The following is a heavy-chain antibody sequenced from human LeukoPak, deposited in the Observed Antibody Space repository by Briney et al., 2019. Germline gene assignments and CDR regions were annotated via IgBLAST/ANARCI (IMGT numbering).Heavy chain of an antibody. D-gene: IGHD4-17*01. V-gene: IGHV3-21*01. CDR2: ISSSSSYI. J-gene: IGHJ6*02. CDR3: ARVQTTVTSLGHYYYYYYGMDV. CDR1: GFTFSSYS. Sequence: GGSLRLSCAASGFTFSSYSMNWVRQAPGKGLEWVSSISSSSSYIYYADSVKGRFTISRDNSKNTLYLQMNSLRAEDTAVYYCARVQTTVTSLGHYYYYYYGMDVWGQGTTVTVSS.